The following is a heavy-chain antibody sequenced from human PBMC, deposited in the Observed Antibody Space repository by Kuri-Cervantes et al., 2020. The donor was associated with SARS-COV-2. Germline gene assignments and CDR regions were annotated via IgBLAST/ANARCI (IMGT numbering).Heavy chain of an antibody. CDR2: ISGSGGST. CDR1: GFTFSSYA. Sequence: GESLKISCAASGFTFSSYAMSWVRQAPGKGLEWVSAISGSGGSTYYADSVKGRFTISRDNSKNTLYLQMNGLRAEDTAVYYCAKSGLDCSSTSCYVGAYYYYGMDVWGQGTTVTVSS. CDR3: AKSGLDCSSTSCYVGAYYYYGMDV. D-gene: IGHD2-2*01. V-gene: IGHV3-23*01. J-gene: IGHJ6*02.